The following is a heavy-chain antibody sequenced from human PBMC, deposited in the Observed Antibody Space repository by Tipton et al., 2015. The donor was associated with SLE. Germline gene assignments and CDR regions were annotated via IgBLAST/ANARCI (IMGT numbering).Heavy chain of an antibody. CDR1: GGSIRSYY. J-gene: IGHJ2*01. CDR2: IDYKGGF. V-gene: IGHV4-59*01. D-gene: IGHD1-26*01. Sequence: TLSLTCTVSGGSIRSYYWSWIRQSPGKGLEWIGNIDYKGGFNYNPSLESRGTISLDTPKNQFSLKLSSVTAADTAVYYCARADGVVGGQVPYWYFDLWGRGTLVTVSS. CDR3: ARADGVVGGQVPYWYFDL.